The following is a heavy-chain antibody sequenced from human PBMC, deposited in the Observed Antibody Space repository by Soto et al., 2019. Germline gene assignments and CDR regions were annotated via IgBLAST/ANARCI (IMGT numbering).Heavy chain of an antibody. CDR1: GGSLNDYY. D-gene: IGHD6-13*01. J-gene: IGHJ5*02. V-gene: IGHV4-34*01. CDR2: INHDGIS. Sequence: SETLSLTCAVYGGSLNDYYWSWIRQPPGKGLEWIGEINHDGISKYTPPLKSRVTVSVDTSKNQCSLKLSSVTAADTAVYYCARGQEYSSSSFWFDPWGQGTLVTVSS. CDR3: ARGQEYSSSSFWFDP.